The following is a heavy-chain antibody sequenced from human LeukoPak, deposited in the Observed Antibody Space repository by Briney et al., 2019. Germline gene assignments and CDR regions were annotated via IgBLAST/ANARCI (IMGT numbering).Heavy chain of an antibody. J-gene: IGHJ3*02. Sequence: AEAPKISCWGSGYSFTSYWIGWGLRLPGGEGEEMVIIYPGDSDTRYNPSFQGQVTISADKSISTAYLQWSSLKASATAMYYCAGHLSSSHGDAFDIWGQGTMVTVSS. CDR1: GYSFTSYW. V-gene: IGHV5-51*01. CDR2: IYPGDSDT. CDR3: AGHLSSSHGDAFDI. D-gene: IGHD6-13*01.